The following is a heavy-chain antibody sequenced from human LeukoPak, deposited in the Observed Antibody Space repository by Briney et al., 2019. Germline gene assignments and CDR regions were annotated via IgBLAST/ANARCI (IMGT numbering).Heavy chain of an antibody. Sequence: GGSLRLSCGVSGFTFSSFGMSWVRQAPGKGLEWVSGISASGAGAYYADSVKGRFTISRDNSKNTLYLQMNSLNAEDTAVYYCSKDPLGHCSGGSCYLGQGTLVTVSS. CDR2: ISASGAGA. CDR1: GFTFSSFG. CDR3: SKDPLGHCSGGSCY. J-gene: IGHJ4*02. D-gene: IGHD2-15*01. V-gene: IGHV3-23*01.